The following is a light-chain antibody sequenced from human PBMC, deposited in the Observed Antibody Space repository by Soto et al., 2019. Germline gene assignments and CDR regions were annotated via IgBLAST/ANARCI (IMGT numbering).Light chain of an antibody. CDR3: QQYTHWPVWS. Sequence: EIVLTQSPATLSVSPGERATLSCRASQSISSNLALYQQKPGQAPRLLIYGPSTRATGVPARFSGSGSGTEFTLTISSLQSEDFAMYYCQQYTHWPVWSFGQGTKVEIK. V-gene: IGKV3-15*01. J-gene: IGKJ1*01. CDR1: QSISSN. CDR2: GPS.